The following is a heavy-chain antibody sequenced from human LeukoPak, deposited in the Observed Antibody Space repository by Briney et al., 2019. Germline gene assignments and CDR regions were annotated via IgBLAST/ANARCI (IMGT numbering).Heavy chain of an antibody. CDR1: GGSISSYY. D-gene: IGHD1-26*01. CDR2: IYYSGST. CDR3: LKGWELLTAPDY. Sequence: PSETLSLTCTVSGGSISSYYWGWIRQPPGKGLEWIGSIYYSGSTYYNPSLKSRVTISVDTSKNQFSLKLSSVTAADTAVYYCLKGWELLTAPDYWGQGTLVTVSS. V-gene: IGHV4-39*07. J-gene: IGHJ4*02.